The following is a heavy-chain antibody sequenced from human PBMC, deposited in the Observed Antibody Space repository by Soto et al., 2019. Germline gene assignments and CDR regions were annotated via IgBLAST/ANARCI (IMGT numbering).Heavy chain of an antibody. J-gene: IGHJ5*02. CDR2: ISAYNGNT. CDR1: GYTFSNYG. V-gene: IGHV1-18*01. D-gene: IGHD3-10*01. Sequence: ASVKVSCKTSGYTFSNYGINWARQAPGQGLEWMGWISAYNGNTNYAQKLQDRITMTIDTSTTTAYMELSSLRSEDTAVYYCARDGSGSHNWFDPWGQGTLVTVSS. CDR3: ARDGSGSHNWFDP.